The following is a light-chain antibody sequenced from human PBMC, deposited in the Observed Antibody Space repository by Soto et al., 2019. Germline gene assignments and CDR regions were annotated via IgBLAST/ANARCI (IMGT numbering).Light chain of an antibody. CDR3: ETWDINTHVV. J-gene: IGLJ2*01. Sequence: QPVLTQSSSASASLGSSVKLTCTLSSGHSSYIIAWHQQQPGKAPRYLMNLEGSGSFNKGSGVPDRFSGSSSGADGYLTISNLQFEDEADYYCETWDINTHVVFGGGTKLTVL. CDR2: LEGSGSF. V-gene: IGLV4-60*02. CDR1: SGHSSYI.